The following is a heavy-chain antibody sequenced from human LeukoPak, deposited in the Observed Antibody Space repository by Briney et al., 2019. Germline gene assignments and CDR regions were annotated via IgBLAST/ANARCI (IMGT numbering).Heavy chain of an antibody. J-gene: IGHJ3*02. D-gene: IGHD6-13*01. CDR2: ISSSSSYI. CDR1: GFTFSSYS. Sequence: GGSLRLSCAASGFTFSSYSMNWVRQAPGKGLEWVSSISSSSSYIYYADSVKGRFTISRDNAKNSLYLQMNSLRAEDTAVYYCARDQGSSDAFDIRGQGTMVTVSS. CDR3: ARDQGSSDAFDI. V-gene: IGHV3-21*01.